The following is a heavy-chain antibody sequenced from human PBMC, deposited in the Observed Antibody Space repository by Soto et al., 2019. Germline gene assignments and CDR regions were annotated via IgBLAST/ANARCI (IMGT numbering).Heavy chain of an antibody. CDR3: AKDQGERGDYYYYMDV. J-gene: IGHJ6*03. D-gene: IGHD1-1*01. Sequence: PGGSLRLSCAAPGFTFSSYGMHWVRQAPGKGLEWVAVISYDGSNKYYADSVKGRFTISRDNSKNTLYLQMNSLRAEDTAVYYCAKDQGERGDYYYYMDVWGKGTTVTVSS. CDR1: GFTFSSYG. V-gene: IGHV3-30*18. CDR2: ISYDGSNK.